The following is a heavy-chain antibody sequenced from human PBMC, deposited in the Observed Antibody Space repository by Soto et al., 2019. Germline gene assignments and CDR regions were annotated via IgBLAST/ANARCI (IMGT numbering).Heavy chain of an antibody. D-gene: IGHD3-22*01. Sequence: SETLSLTCDVSGVSISSGNWWSWVRQPPGKGLEWIAEVYNDGSANYHPSLESRATISVDRSKNQFSLRLSSVTAADTGKYYCARPVYDSRLNYLYFDHWGQGTLVTVSS. CDR3: ARPVYDSRLNYLYFDH. CDR2: VYNDGSA. J-gene: IGHJ4*02. CDR1: GVSISSGNW. V-gene: IGHV4-4*02.